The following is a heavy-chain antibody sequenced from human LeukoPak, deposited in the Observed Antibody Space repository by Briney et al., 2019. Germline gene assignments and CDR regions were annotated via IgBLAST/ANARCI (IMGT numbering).Heavy chain of an antibody. CDR3: ARGPTVTNDAFDI. Sequence: PSETLSLTCAVYGGSFSDYSWSWIRQPPGKGLEWIGEINHSRGTNYNPSLKSRVTISVDTSKNQFSLKLSSMTAADTAVYYCARGPTVTNDAFDIWGQGTMVTVSS. D-gene: IGHD4-17*01. CDR2: INHSRGT. V-gene: IGHV4-34*01. J-gene: IGHJ3*02. CDR1: GGSFSDYS.